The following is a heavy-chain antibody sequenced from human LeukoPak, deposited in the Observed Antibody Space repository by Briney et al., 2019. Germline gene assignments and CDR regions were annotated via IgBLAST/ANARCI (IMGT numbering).Heavy chain of an antibody. V-gene: IGHV1-8*01. J-gene: IGHJ4*02. CDR2: MNPNRGST. CDR3: ARDYGFDY. CDR1: GYTFTSYD. D-gene: IGHD4-17*01. Sequence: ASVKVSCKASGYTFTSYDLNWVRQAPGQGLEWMGWMNPNRGSTGYTQKLQGRVTMTTDTSTSTAYMELRSLRSDDTAVYYCARDYGFDYWGQGTLVTVSS.